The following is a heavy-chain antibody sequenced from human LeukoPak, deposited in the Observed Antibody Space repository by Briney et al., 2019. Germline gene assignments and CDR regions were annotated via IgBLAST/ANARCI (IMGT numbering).Heavy chain of an antibody. CDR1: GYTLTELS. Sequence: ASVKVSCKVSGYTLTELSMHWVRQAPGKGLEWMGGFDPEDGETIYAQKFQGRVTMTEDTSTDTAYMELSSLRSEDTAVYYCARGYCSGGTCPTFIDYWGQGTLVTVSS. CDR2: FDPEDGET. V-gene: IGHV1-24*01. J-gene: IGHJ4*02. D-gene: IGHD2-15*01. CDR3: ARGYCSGGTCPTFIDY.